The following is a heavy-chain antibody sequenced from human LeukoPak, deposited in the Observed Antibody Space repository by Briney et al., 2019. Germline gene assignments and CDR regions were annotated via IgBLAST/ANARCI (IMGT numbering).Heavy chain of an antibody. CDR2: IIPIFGTA. CDR1: GGTFSSYA. J-gene: IGHJ4*02. V-gene: IGHV1-69*01. D-gene: IGHD5-12*01. CDR3: ATEGYVTDSGYDPGAFDY. Sequence: GASVKVSCKASGGTFSSYAISWVRQAPGQGLEWMGGIIPIFGTANYAQKFQGRVTITADESTSTAYMELSSLRSEDTAVYYCATEGYVTDSGYDPGAFDYWGQGTLVTVSS.